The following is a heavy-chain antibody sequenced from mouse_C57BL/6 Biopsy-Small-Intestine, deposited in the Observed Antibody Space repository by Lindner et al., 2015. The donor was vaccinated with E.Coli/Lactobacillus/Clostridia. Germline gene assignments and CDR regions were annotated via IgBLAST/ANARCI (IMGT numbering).Heavy chain of an antibody. J-gene: IGHJ2*01. Sequence: VQLQESGAELVRPGTSVKMSCKASGYTFTNYWIGWAKQRPGHGLEWIGDIYPGGGYTNYNEKFKGKATLTADKSSSTAYMQFGSLTSEDSAIYYCARSGSSYEGDYFDYWGQGTTLTVSS. D-gene: IGHD1-1*01. CDR3: ARSGSSYEGDYFDY. V-gene: IGHV1-63*01. CDR1: GYTFTNYW. CDR2: IYPGGGYT.